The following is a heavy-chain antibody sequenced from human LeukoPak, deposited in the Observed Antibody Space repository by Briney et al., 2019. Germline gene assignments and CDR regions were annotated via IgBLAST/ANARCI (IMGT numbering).Heavy chain of an antibody. Sequence: QPGGSLRLSCSASEFIFSDYAMHWVRQAPGKGLEWVSVITGSGGNTYYADSVKGRFTISKDNSKNTVYLQMSSLRVDDTAVYYCAKAASSSWPSYYYGMDVWGQGTTVTVSS. CDR1: EFIFSDYA. V-gene: IGHV3-23*01. CDR2: ITGSGGNT. J-gene: IGHJ6*02. D-gene: IGHD6-13*01. CDR3: AKAASSSWPSYYYGMDV.